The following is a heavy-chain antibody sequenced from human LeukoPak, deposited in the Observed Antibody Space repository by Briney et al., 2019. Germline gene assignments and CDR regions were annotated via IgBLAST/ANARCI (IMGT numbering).Heavy chain of an antibody. CDR2: IYTSGST. CDR3: ARDISYYYDSSGYWFDP. J-gene: IGHJ5*02. Sequence: SQTLSLTCTVSGGSISSGSYYWSWIRQPAGKGLEWIGRIYTSGSTNYNPSLKSRVTISVDTSKNQFSLKLSSVPAADTAVYYCARDISYYYDSSGYWFDPWGQGTLVTVSS. D-gene: IGHD3-22*01. V-gene: IGHV4-61*02. CDR1: GGSISSGSYY.